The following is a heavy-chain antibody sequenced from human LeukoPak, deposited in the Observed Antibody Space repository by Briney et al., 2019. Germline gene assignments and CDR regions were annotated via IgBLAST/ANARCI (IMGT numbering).Heavy chain of an antibody. CDR3: ARYDILTGYYCP. Sequence: SQTLSLTCTVSGGSISSGSYYWSWIRQPAGKGLEWIGRIFTSGSTKYNPSLKSRVTISVDTSKNQFSLKLSSVTAADTAVYYCARYDILTGYYCPWGQGTLVTVSS. J-gene: IGHJ5*02. CDR1: GGSISSGSYY. CDR2: IFTSGST. D-gene: IGHD3-9*01. V-gene: IGHV4-61*02.